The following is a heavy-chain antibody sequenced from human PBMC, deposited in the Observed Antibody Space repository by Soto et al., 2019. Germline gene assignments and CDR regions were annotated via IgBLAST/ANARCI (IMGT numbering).Heavy chain of an antibody. CDR2: IIPIFGTA. V-gene: IGHV1-69*01. Sequence: QVQLVQSGAEVKKPGSSVKVSCKASGGTFSSYAISWVRQAPGQGLEWMGGIIPIFGTANYAQKFQGRVTITADESTSTAYMELISLRSEDTAVYYCARSAPRDYGDYYYYGMDVWGQGTTVTVSS. CDR3: ARSAPRDYGDYYYYGMDV. J-gene: IGHJ6*02. D-gene: IGHD4-17*01. CDR1: GGTFSSYA.